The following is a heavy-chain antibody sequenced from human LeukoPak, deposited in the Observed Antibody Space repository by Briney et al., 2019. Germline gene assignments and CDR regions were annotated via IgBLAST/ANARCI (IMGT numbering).Heavy chain of an antibody. Sequence: QPGGSLRLSCAISGFTFSACELTWVRQAPGKGLEWVSYISRSGSTRYYADSVKGRFTISRDNSKNTLYLQMNSLRAEDTAVYYCARTGYYDSRTAILDAFDIWGQGTMVTVSS. CDR1: GFTFSACE. V-gene: IGHV3-48*03. CDR2: ISRSGSTR. CDR3: ARTGYYDSRTAILDAFDI. J-gene: IGHJ3*02. D-gene: IGHD3-22*01.